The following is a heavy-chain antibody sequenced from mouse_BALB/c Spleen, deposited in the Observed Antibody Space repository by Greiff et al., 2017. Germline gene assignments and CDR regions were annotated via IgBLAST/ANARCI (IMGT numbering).Heavy chain of an antibody. CDR2: IDPENGDT. V-gene: IGHV14-4*02. CDR1: GFNIKDYY. J-gene: IGHJ4*01. CDR3: NNYGNDDAMDY. D-gene: IGHD2-2*01. Sequence: VQLQQSGAELVRSGASVKLSCTASGFNIKDYYMHWVKQRPEQGLEWLGWIDPENGDTEYAPKFQGKATMTADTSSNTAYLQLSSLTSEDTAVYYCNNYGNDDAMDYWGQGTSVTVSS.